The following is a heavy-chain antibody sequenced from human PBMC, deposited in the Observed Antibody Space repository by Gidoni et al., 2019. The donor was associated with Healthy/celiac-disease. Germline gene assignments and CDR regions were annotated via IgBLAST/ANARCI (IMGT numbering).Heavy chain of an antibody. V-gene: IGHV4-4*07. J-gene: IGHJ6*03. D-gene: IGHD1-26*01. CDR1: GGSISSYY. Sequence: QLQLQESGPGVVKPSETLSLTCTVAGGSISSYYWSWIRQPAGKGLEWIGRIYTSGSTNYNTSHKSRVTMSVDTSKNQFSLKLSSVTAADTAVYYCARDRVGATVVYDYYYMDVWGKGTTVTVSS. CDR2: IYTSGST. CDR3: ARDRVGATVVYDYYYMDV.